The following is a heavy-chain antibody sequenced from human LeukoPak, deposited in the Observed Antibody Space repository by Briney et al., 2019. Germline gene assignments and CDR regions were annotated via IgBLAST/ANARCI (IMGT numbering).Heavy chain of an antibody. D-gene: IGHD3-9*01. Sequence: SQTLSLTCVISGDSVSNNSASWNWIRQSPSRGLEWLGRTYYRSRWYKDYAVSVKSGITINPDTSKNQFSLQLNSVTPEDTAVYYCARWLTTWGQGTLVTVSS. CDR2: TYYRSRWYK. CDR1: GDSVSNNSAS. J-gene: IGHJ5*02. CDR3: ARWLTT. V-gene: IGHV6-1*01.